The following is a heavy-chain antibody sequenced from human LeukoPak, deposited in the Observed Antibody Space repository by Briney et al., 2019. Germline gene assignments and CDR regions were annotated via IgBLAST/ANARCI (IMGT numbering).Heavy chain of an antibody. V-gene: IGHV4-61*02. Sequence: PSQTLSLTCTVSGGSISSGSYYWSWIRQPAGKGLEWIGRIYTSGSTNYNPSLKSRVTISVDTSKNQFSLKLSSVTAADTAVYYCARGQYSSGWYDYWGQGTLVTVSS. D-gene: IGHD6-19*01. CDR1: GGSISSGSYY. CDR3: ARGQYSSGWYDY. CDR2: IYTSGST. J-gene: IGHJ4*02.